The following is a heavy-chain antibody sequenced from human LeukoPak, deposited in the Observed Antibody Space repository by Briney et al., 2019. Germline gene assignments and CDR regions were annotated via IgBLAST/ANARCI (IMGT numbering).Heavy chain of an antibody. CDR2: IASDGSNK. J-gene: IGHJ4*02. CDR1: GFTFNNYG. V-gene: IGHV3-30*03. CDR3: ARRAIAPNQGFDF. D-gene: IGHD1-14*01. Sequence: GRSLRLACAASGFTFNNYGMHWVRQAPGKGLEWVAVIASDGSNKYYADSVKGRFTISRDNSKNTLYLQMNSLSGEDTAVYYCARRAIAPNQGFDFWGQGTLVTVTS.